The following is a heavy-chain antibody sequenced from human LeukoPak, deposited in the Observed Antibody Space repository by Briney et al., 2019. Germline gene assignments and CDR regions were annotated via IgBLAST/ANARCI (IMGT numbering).Heavy chain of an antibody. CDR1: GDSVSGVY. CDR3: ANGPSGTLNWFDP. V-gene: IGHV4-59*08. CDR2: VYYSGDT. Sequence: SETLSLTCTVSGDSVSGVYWSWIRQPPGKGLEWIGYVYYSGDTNYNPSLKSRVTMSLDTSKNQVSLRLSSVTAADTAVYYCANGPSGTLNWFDPWGQGTLVTVSS. J-gene: IGHJ5*02. D-gene: IGHD1-1*01.